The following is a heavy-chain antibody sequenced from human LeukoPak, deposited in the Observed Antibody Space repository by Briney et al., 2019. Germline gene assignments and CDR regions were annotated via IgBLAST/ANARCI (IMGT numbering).Heavy chain of an antibody. V-gene: IGHV1-46*01. CDR1: GYTFTSYY. CDR2: INPSGGST. CDR3: ARETTHDYGDYVPFDY. D-gene: IGHD4-17*01. Sequence: GASVKLSCKASGYTFTSYYMHWVRQAPGQGLEWMGIINPSGGSTSYAQKFQGRVTMTRDTSTSTVYMELSSLRSEDTAVYYCARETTHDYGDYVPFDYWGQGTLVTVSS. J-gene: IGHJ4*02.